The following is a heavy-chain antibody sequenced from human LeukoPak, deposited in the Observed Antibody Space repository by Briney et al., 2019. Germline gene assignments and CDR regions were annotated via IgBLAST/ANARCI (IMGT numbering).Heavy chain of an antibody. CDR3: ARGGIAVAGDYFGY. V-gene: IGHV1-69*05. D-gene: IGHD6-19*01. Sequence: GASVKVSCKASGGTFSIYAISWVRQAPGQGLEWMGGIIPIFGTANYAQKFQGRVTITTDESTSTDYMELSSLRSEDTAVYSGARGGIAVAGDYFGYWGQGTLVTVSS. CDR2: IIPIFGTA. J-gene: IGHJ4*02. CDR1: GGTFSIYA.